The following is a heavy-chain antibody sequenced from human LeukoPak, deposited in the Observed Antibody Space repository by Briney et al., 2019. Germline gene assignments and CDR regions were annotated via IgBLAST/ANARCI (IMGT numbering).Heavy chain of an antibody. CDR3: ARVRYCDWLGPFDY. Sequence: PGGSLILSCSAPGFTFRSYWMHWVRQAPGKGLVWVSRINSDGSSTSYADSVKGRFTISRDNAKHTLYLQMNSLRAEDTAVYYCARVRYCDWLGPFDYWGQGTLVSVSS. D-gene: IGHD3-9*01. J-gene: IGHJ4*02. CDR2: INSDGSST. V-gene: IGHV3-74*01. CDR1: GFTFRSYW.